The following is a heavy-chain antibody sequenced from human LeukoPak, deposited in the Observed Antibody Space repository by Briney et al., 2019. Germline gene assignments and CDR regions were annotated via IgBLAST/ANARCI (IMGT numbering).Heavy chain of an antibody. CDR1: GFTFSNSA. J-gene: IGHJ5*02. V-gene: IGHV3-21*01. CDR2: INNVGSHI. CDR3: ARDCSSTSYDH. Sequence: GGSLRLSCAASGFTFSNSAMNWVRQAPGKGLEWVSSINNVGSHIYYADSVKGRFTISRDNAKNSLYLQMNSLRAEDTAVYYCARDCSSTSYDHWGQGTLVTVSS. D-gene: IGHD2-2*01.